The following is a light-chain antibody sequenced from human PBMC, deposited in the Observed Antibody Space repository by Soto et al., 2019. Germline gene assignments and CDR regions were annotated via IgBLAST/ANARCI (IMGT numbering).Light chain of an antibody. Sequence: EIVMTQSPATLSVSPGERATLSCRARQSVGSNLAWYQQKPGQAPRLLIYGATTRAAGIPARFSGSGSGAEFTLISSILQSEDSAVYFCQQYNTRWTFGPGTKVEIK. V-gene: IGKV3-15*01. CDR1: QSVGSN. CDR3: QQYNTRWT. J-gene: IGKJ1*01. CDR2: GAT.